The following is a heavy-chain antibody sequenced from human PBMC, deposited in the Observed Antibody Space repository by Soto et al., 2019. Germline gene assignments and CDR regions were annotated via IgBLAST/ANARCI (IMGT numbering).Heavy chain of an antibody. CDR1: GYTFTKYA. Sequence: QVQLVQSGAEVKKPGASVKVSCKASGYTFTKYALHWVRQAPGQRLEWMGRINFGSGNTEYSQKFQGRVTMTRETSASTSYMELGGLSSEDTAVYYCARGEGYCSGGVCYRWFDPWGQGTLVTVSS. V-gene: IGHV1-3*01. D-gene: IGHD2-8*02. CDR2: INFGSGNT. J-gene: IGHJ5*02. CDR3: ARGEGYCSGGVCYRWFDP.